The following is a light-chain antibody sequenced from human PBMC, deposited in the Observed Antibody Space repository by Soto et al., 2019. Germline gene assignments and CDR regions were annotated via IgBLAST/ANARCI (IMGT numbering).Light chain of an antibody. CDR3: QQYHTFSIA. J-gene: IGKJ5*01. CDR1: QSVSSN. CDR2: DAS. V-gene: IGKV3D-15*01. Sequence: EILMTQSPVTLSVSPGERATLSCRASQSVSSNLAWYQQKPGQAPRLLIYDASNRATGIPARFSGSGSGTDFTLTISGLQPDDFATYYCQQYHTFSIAFGQGTRLDIK.